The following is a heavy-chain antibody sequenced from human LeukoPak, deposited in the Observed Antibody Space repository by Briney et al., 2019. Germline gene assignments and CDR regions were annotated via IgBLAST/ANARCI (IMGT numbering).Heavy chain of an antibody. D-gene: IGHD6-19*01. V-gene: IGHV3-48*03. J-gene: IGHJ5*02. Sequence: GGSLRLSCAASGFTFSSYEMNWVREAPGKGLEWGSYISSSGSTIYYADSVKGRFTISRDNAKNSLYLQMNSLRAEDTAVYYCARGGSGWDDWFDPWGQGTLVTVYS. CDR3: ARGGSGWDDWFDP. CDR2: ISSSGSTI. CDR1: GFTFSSYE.